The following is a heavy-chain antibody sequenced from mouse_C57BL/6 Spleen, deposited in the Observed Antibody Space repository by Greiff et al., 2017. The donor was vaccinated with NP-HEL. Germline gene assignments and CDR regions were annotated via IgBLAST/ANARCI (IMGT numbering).Heavy chain of an antibody. CDR2: INPGSGGT. J-gene: IGHJ4*01. CDR3: AKWDGYFAMDY. V-gene: IGHV1-54*01. CDR1: GYAFTNYL. Sequence: QVQLQQSGAELVRPGTSVKVSCKASGYAFTNYLMDWVKQRPGQGLEWIGVINPGSGGTNYNEKFKGKATLTADKSSSTAYMQLSSLTSEDSAVYCGAKWDGYFAMDYWGQGTLVTVSS. D-gene: IGHD2-3*01.